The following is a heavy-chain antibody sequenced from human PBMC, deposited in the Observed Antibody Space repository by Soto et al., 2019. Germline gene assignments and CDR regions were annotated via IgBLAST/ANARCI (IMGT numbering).Heavy chain of an antibody. Sequence: PGGSLRLSCAASGFTLSSYSMNWVRQAPGKGLEWVSSISSSSSYIYYADSVKGRFTISRDNAKNSLYLQMNSLRAEDTAVYYCATSYDYVWGSYRADYYGMDVWGQGTTVTVSS. CDR2: ISSSSSYI. CDR1: GFTLSSYS. CDR3: ATSYDYVWGSYRADYYGMDV. V-gene: IGHV3-21*01. D-gene: IGHD3-16*02. J-gene: IGHJ6*02.